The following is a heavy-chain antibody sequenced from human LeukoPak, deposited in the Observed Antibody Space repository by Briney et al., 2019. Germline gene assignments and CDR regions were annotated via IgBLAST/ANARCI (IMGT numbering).Heavy chain of an antibody. CDR2: IIPIFGAA. CDR3: ARGSPPPPRYCSSTSCYYYYYYMDV. Sequence: ASVKVSCKASGGTFSSYTISWVRQAPGQGLEWMGGIIPIFGAANYAQKFQGRVTITADESTSTAYMEVSSLRSEDTAVYYCARGSPPPPRYCSSTSCYYYYYYMDVWGKGTTVTVSS. J-gene: IGHJ6*03. D-gene: IGHD2-2*01. CDR1: GGTFSSYT. V-gene: IGHV1-69*13.